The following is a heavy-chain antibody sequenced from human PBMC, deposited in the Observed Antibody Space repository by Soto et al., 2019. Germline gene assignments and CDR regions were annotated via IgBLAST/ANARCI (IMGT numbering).Heavy chain of an antibody. D-gene: IGHD2-15*01. CDR3: VADRVRGGRRYYFEY. CDR1: GGSISSVDYF. V-gene: IGHV4-30-4*01. J-gene: IGHJ4*02. Sequence: SQTMSLTCTVSGGSISSVDYFWSWISQAPGKGLEWIGYIYSSEITYYTPSLQSRVTISVDTSKNQFSLNLRSVTAADTALYYCVADRVRGGRRYYFEYWGQGALVTVSS. CDR2: IYSSEIT.